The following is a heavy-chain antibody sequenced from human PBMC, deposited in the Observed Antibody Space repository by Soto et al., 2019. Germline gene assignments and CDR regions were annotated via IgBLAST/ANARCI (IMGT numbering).Heavy chain of an antibody. CDR2: IYYDGST. CDR1: GDSISDSRYY. Sequence: SETLSLTCTVSGDSISDSRYYWGWIRQPPGKGLEWIGSIYYDGSTYYTPSLKSRVTISADMSKNQFSLNLSSVTAADTALYYCARVSEARFDYWGQGTLVTVS. J-gene: IGHJ4*02. V-gene: IGHV4-39*01. CDR3: ARVSEARFDY.